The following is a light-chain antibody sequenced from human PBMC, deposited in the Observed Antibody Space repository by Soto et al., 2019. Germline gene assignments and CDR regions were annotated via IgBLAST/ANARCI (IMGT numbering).Light chain of an antibody. V-gene: IGKV3-15*01. J-gene: IGKJ1*01. CDR3: HQYSNTPAWT. Sequence: RASSSCRSSRSVDTDLAWYQQKPGQAPRLLVFATSARATGVPDRFRGSRSGTAVTPFIRSLQPEDTGTHPCHQYSNTPAWTFAQGTKVDIK. CDR2: ATS. CDR1: RSVDTD.